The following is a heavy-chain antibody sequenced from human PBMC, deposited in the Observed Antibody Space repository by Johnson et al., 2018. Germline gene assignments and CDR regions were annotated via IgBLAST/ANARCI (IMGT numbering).Heavy chain of an antibody. V-gene: IGHV4-39*01. CDR3: ARHAVVCSSTSCYRGYVQH. CDR2: IYDSGST. J-gene: IGHJ1*01. D-gene: IGHD2-2*01. CDR1: GGSISSSSYY. Sequence: QVQLQESGPGLVEPSETPSLTCTVSGGSISSSSYYWGWIRQSPGKGLEWIGSIYDSGSTYYKPSLKSRVTVSVDTSKNQCSLTLSSVTAADTAGDSCARHAVVCSSTSCYRGYVQHWGQGTLVTVSS.